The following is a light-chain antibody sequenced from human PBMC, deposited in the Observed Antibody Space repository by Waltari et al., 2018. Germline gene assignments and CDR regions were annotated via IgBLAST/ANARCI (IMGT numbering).Light chain of an antibody. V-gene: IGLV1-40*01. Sequence: QSVLTQPPSVSGAPGQTVTISCTGRGSTIGAGYDVNGYQQVPRAAPKLLIYGSTSRPLGVPDRFFGSTSGTSASLAITGLQAEDEAVYYCQSYDTSLTVVFGGGTKLTVL. CDR1: GSTIGAGYD. CDR2: GST. CDR3: QSYDTSLTVV. J-gene: IGLJ3*02.